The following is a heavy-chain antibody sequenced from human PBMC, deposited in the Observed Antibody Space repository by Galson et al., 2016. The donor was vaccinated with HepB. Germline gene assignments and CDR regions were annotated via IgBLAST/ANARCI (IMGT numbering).Heavy chain of an antibody. CDR3: ARRESYLRYNGLDV. D-gene: IGHD1-26*01. CDR1: GGSVSTSSYY. V-gene: IGHV4-39*01. CDR2: VFYSGKT. J-gene: IGHJ6*02. Sequence: TLSLTCTVSGGSVSTSSYYWGWIRQSPEKGLEWLGSVFYSGKTFYNPSLKSRITISIDTSQNQFSLKVTSVTAADTAVYYCARRESYLRYNGLDVWGPGTTVIVS.